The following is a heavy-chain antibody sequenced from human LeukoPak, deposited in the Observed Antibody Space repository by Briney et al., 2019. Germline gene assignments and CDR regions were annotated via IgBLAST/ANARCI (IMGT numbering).Heavy chain of an antibody. D-gene: IGHD3-22*01. Sequence: GASVTVSCKASGYTFTNYGISWVRQAPGQGLEWMGWISAYNGNTNYAQRLQGRVTMTTDTSTNTAYMELRSLGSDDTAVYYCARSYYYDSSGYYPPDYWGQGTLVTVSS. V-gene: IGHV1-18*01. CDR3: ARSYYYDSSGYYPPDY. CDR1: GYTFTNYG. J-gene: IGHJ4*02. CDR2: ISAYNGNT.